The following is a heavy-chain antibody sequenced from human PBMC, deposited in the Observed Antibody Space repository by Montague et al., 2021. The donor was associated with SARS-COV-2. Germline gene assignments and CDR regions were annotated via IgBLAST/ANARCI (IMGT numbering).Heavy chain of an antibody. CDR1: GGSISSYHHC. Sequence: SETLSLTCTVSGGSISSYHHCWGWIRQPPGKGLEWIGAMYHSGSTWLNPSLKSRVTMSVDTSKNQLSLNLRSVTAADTAVYFCARVILSATSYNFGCWGPGTLVTVSS. V-gene: IGHV4-39*07. J-gene: IGHJ4*02. CDR3: ARVILSATSYNFGC. D-gene: IGHD2-15*01. CDR2: MYHSGST.